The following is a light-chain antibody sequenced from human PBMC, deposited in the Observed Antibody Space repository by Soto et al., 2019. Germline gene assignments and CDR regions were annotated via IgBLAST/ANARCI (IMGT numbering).Light chain of an antibody. CDR2: GAS. CDR3: QQYNYWRTWT. V-gene: IGKV3-15*01. CDR1: PSVGRN. Sequence: VLMTRSPAPLSVSLWERASVSCWASPSVGRNFAWYQEKPGQAPRLLIFGASNRATGSPARFSGSGSGREFTLTISSLLSADFAVVFCQQYNYWRTWTFGQGTKVDIK. J-gene: IGKJ1*01.